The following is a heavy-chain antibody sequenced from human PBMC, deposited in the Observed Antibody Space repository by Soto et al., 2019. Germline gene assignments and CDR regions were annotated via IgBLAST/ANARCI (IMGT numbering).Heavy chain of an antibody. CDR3: AKAGYDSSGYYPRYFDY. D-gene: IGHD3-22*01. J-gene: IGHJ4*02. CDR2: ISGSGGST. V-gene: IGHV3-23*01. CDR1: GFTFSSYA. Sequence: LRLSCAASGFTFSSYAMSWVRQAPGKGLEWVSAISGSGGSTYYADSVKGRFTISRDNSKNTLYLQMNSLRAEDTAVYYCAKAGYDSSGYYPRYFDYWGQGTLVTVSS.